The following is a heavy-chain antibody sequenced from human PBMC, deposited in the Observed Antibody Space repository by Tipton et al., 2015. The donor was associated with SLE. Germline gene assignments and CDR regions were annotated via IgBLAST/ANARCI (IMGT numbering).Heavy chain of an antibody. CDR1: GGSISSSSYY. J-gene: IGHJ2*01. CDR3: ARASYSYGSSSWYFDL. Sequence: TLSLTCTVSGGSISSSSYYWGWIRQPPGKGLEWIGSIYYSGSTYYNPSLKSRVTISVDTSKNQFSLKLSSVTAADTAVFYCARASYSYGSSSWYFDLWGRGTLVTVSS. D-gene: IGHD5-18*01. V-gene: IGHV4-39*07. CDR2: IYYSGST.